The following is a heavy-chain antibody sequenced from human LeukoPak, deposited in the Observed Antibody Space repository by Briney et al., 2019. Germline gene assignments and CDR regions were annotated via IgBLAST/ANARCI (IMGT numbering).Heavy chain of an antibody. CDR3: ARDIQGSFNY. CDR2: ITSTGSNT. V-gene: IGHV3-23*01. J-gene: IGHJ4*02. CDR1: GFTFSDFA. Sequence: GGSLRLSCAASGFTFSDFAMSWVAQAPGKGLQWVSSITSTGSNTYYTDSVKGRFTISRDNSKNTLYLQVNRLRAEDTAVFYCARDIQGSFNYWGQGTLVTVSS.